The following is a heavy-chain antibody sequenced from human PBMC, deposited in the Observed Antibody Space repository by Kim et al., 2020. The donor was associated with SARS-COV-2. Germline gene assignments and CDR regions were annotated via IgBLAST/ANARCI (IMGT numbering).Heavy chain of an antibody. CDR3: ARGLLWFGEFGSFDY. V-gene: IGHV4-31*03. CDR2: IYYSGST. D-gene: IGHD3-10*01. CDR1: GGSISSGGYY. J-gene: IGHJ4*02. Sequence: SETLSLTCTVSGGSISSGGYYWSWIRQHPGKGLEWIGYIYYSGSTYYNPSLKSRVTISVDTSKNQFSLKLSSVTAADTAVYYCARGLLWFGEFGSFDYWGQGTLVTVSS.